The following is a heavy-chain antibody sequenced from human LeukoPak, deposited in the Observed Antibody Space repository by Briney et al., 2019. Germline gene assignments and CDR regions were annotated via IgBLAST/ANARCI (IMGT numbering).Heavy chain of an antibody. V-gene: IGHV3-23*01. CDR1: GFTFSSYA. CDR3: AKDLGRGDILTGYYSDY. J-gene: IGHJ4*02. CDR2: ISGSGGST. D-gene: IGHD3-9*01. Sequence: GGSLRLSCAASGFTFSSYAMSWVRQAPGKGLEWVSAISGSGGSTYYADSVKGRFTISRDKSKNTLYLQMNSLRAEDTAVYYCAKDLGRGDILTGYYSDYWGQGTLVTVSS.